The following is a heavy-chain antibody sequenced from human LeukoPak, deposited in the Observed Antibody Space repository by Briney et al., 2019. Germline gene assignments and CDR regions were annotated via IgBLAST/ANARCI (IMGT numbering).Heavy chain of an antibody. CDR3: AKDCGGRCYSTREGPFDI. CDR2: ISGSGTST. D-gene: IGHD2-15*01. Sequence: PGGSLRLSCAASGFTFSSYGMSWVRQAPGKGLEWVSAISGSGTSTYYADSVKGRFTISRDNSKNTLYLQMNTLRAEDTALYYCAKDCGGRCYSTREGPFDIWGQGTMVSVSS. CDR1: GFTFSSYG. J-gene: IGHJ3*02. V-gene: IGHV3-23*01.